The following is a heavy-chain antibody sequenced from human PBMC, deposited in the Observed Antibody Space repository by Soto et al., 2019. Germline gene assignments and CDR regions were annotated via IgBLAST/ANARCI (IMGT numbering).Heavy chain of an antibody. CDR2: IYYSGST. CDR3: AGWYSSWGVYYYGMDV. J-gene: IGHJ6*02. Sequence: PSETLSLTCTVSGGSVSSGSYYWSWIRQPPGKGLEWIGYIYYSGSTNYNPSLKSRVTISVDTSKNQFSLKLSSVTAADTAVYYCAGWYSSWGVYYYGMDVWGQGTTVTVSS. D-gene: IGHD6-13*01. CDR1: GGSVSSGSYY. V-gene: IGHV4-61*01.